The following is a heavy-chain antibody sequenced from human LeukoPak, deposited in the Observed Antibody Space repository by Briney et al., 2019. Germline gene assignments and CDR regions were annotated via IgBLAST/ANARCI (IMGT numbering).Heavy chain of an antibody. CDR1: GLRFSSYN. Sequence: GGSLRLSCVASGLRFSSYNMNWVRQAPGKGPEWVSYISATTGTTYYADSVKGRFTISRDNSKNSLFLQLSSLRVEDTAVYYCVRAVGAGLYGYGFWGQGTLVTVTS. V-gene: IGHV3-48*04. J-gene: IGHJ1*01. CDR2: ISATTGTT. CDR3: VRAVGAGLYGYGF. D-gene: IGHD2-2*03.